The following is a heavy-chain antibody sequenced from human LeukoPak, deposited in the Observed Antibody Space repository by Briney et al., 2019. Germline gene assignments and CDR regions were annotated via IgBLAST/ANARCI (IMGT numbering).Heavy chain of an antibody. J-gene: IGHJ4*02. D-gene: IGHD4-17*01. CDR2: IYYSGST. CDR1: GVSISSSSYY. Sequence: SETLSFTCTVSGVSISSSSYYWGWIRQPPGKGLEWIGSIYYSGSTYYNPSLKSRVTISVDTSKNQFSLKLSSVTAADTAVYYWASERGRYGDYRGYWGQGTLVTVSS. CDR3: ASERGRYGDYRGY. V-gene: IGHV4-39*07.